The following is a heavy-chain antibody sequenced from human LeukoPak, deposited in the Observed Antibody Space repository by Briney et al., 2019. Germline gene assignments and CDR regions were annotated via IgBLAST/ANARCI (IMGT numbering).Heavy chain of an antibody. CDR3: ARSPRIIIVRGLISYYYYMDV. Sequence: TGRSLRLSCAASGFTFDDYGMTWVRQAPGKGLEWVSGINWNGVSTGYADSVKGRFTISRDNAKNSLYLQMNSLRAEDTALYYCARSPRIIIVRGLISYYYYMDVWGKGTTVTVSS. D-gene: IGHD3-10*01. CDR1: GFTFDDYG. J-gene: IGHJ6*03. V-gene: IGHV3-20*04. CDR2: INWNGVST.